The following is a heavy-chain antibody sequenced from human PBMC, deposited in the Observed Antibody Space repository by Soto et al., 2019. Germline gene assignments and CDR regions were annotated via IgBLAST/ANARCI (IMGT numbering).Heavy chain of an antibody. CDR3: AKGGGDLCSGSYPFWY. Sequence: EVQLLESGGGLVQPGGSLRLSCAASGFTFSSYAMSWVRQAPGKGLEWVSGISSSGGSTYYADSVKGRFTISRDNSKNTLYLERNSLRAGGTAVYYWAKGGGDLCSGSYPFWYWGQGTLVTVSS. D-gene: IGHD3-10*02. CDR1: GFTFSSYA. V-gene: IGHV3-23*01. CDR2: ISSSGGST. J-gene: IGHJ4*02.